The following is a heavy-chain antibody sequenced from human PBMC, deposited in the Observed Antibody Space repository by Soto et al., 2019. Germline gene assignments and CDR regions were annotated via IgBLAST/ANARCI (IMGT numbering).Heavy chain of an antibody. D-gene: IGHD3-16*01. CDR2: IYYSGTT. V-gene: IGHV4-61*01. J-gene: IGHJ4*02. CDR1: GDPVSNENYY. CDR3: ARSQRGRTAFTFDY. Sequence: QVQLQESGPGLVAPSETLSLTCTVSGDPVSNENYYWGWIRQPPGKGLEWIGYIYYSGTTNYNSSLKSRVTLSVDMSKNQFSLSLTSLTAADTAVYFCARSQRGRTAFTFDYWGQGALVTVSS.